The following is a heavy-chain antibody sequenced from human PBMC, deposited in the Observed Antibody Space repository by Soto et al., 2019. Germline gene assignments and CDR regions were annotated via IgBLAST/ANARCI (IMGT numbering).Heavy chain of an antibody. V-gene: IGHV3-23*01. CDR2: ISGSGGST. CDR3: AKDPYLNDAFDI. Sequence: AISGSGGSTYYADSVKGRFTISRDNSKNTLYLQMNSLRAEDTAVYYCAKDPYLNDAFDIWGQGTMVTVS. J-gene: IGHJ3*02. D-gene: IGHD2-21*01.